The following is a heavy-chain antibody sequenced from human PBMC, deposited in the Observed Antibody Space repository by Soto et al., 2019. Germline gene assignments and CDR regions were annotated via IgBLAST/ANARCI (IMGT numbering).Heavy chain of an antibody. CDR3: AKEVGSSGWPFDY. CDR2: ISGSGGST. D-gene: IGHD6-19*01. J-gene: IGHJ4*02. Sequence: GGSLRLSCAASGFTFSSYAMSWVRQAPGKGLEWVSAISGSGGSTYYADSVKGRFTISRGNSKNTLYLQMNSLRADDTAVYYCAKEVGSSGWPFDYWGQGXLVTVYS. CDR1: GFTFSSYA. V-gene: IGHV3-23*01.